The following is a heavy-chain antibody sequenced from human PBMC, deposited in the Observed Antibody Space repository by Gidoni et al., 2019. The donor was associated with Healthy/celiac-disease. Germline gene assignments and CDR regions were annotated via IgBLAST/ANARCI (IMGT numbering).Heavy chain of an antibody. J-gene: IGHJ4*02. Sequence: QVQLQQWGAGLLKPSETLSLTCAVYGGSFSGYYWSWIRQPPGKGLEWIGEINHSGSTNYNPSLQSRVTISVDTSKNQFSLKLSSVTAADTAVYYCARGLITGTTDYWGQGTLVTVSS. CDR3: ARGLITGTTDY. CDR1: GGSFSGYY. CDR2: INHSGST. V-gene: IGHV4-34*01. D-gene: IGHD1-7*01.